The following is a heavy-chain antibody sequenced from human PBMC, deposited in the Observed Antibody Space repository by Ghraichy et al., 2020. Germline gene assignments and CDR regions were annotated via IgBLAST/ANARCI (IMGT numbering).Heavy chain of an antibody. D-gene: IGHD3-16*01. V-gene: IGHV3-53*01. Sequence: LSLTCAASGFTVSNNYMRWVRQAPGKGLEWVSLIYSAGSTYYADSVRGRFTISRDSSKNTLYLQMNSLGVEDTAVYYCATSPGLGFWGQGTLVTVSS. CDR3: ATSPGLGF. J-gene: IGHJ4*02. CDR1: GFTVSNNY. CDR2: IYSAGST.